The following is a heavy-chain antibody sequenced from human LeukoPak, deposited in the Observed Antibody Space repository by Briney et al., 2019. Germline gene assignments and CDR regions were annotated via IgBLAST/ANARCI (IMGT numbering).Heavy chain of an antibody. Sequence: GGSLRLSCVASGFIFTSYGMHWVRQAPGKGLQWVALISSNGNNERYADSVKGRFSISRDNSKNTMYLRMNSLRAEDTAIYYCTRIKYSTSWSGDYWGQGALVTVSS. CDR1: GFIFTSYG. J-gene: IGHJ4*02. CDR2: ISSNGNNE. D-gene: IGHD6-13*01. V-gene: IGHV3-30*19. CDR3: TRIKYSTSWSGDY.